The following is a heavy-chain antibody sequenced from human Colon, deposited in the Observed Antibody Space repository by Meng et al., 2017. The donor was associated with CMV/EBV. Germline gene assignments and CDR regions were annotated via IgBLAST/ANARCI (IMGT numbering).Heavy chain of an antibody. J-gene: IGHJ4*02. CDR1: GGSSTNGNL. CDR2: VYLGGTI. V-gene: IGHV4-4*02. Sequence: QVPLQPLGPSLVEHSGTLSLTGTVSGGSSTNGNLWSWVLLPPGKGLEWIGEVYLGGTIHHHPSLQSRVTISLDKAKDHLSLKLASVTAADTAVYYCASLKDYDGRGYYYFESWGQGTLVTVSS. CDR3: ASLKDYDGRGYYYFES. D-gene: IGHD3-22*01.